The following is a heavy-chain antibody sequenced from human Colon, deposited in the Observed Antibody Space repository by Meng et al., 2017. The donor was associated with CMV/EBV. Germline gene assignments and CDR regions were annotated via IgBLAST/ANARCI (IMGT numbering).Heavy chain of an antibody. V-gene: IGHV3-11*01. CDR2: ISSSGSTT. D-gene: IGHD3-22*01. CDR1: GFTFSDYY. J-gene: IGHJ4*02. Sequence: GGSLRLSCAASGFTFSDYYMIWIRQAPGKGLEWVSYISSSGSTTYHADSVKGRFTISRDNAKNSLYLQMNSLRADDTAVYYGAKLGNYYDTSGYTIWGQGTPVTVSS. CDR3: AKLGNYYDTSGYTI.